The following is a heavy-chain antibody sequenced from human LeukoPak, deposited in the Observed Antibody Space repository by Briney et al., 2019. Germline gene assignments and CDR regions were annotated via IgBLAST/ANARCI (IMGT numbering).Heavy chain of an antibody. CDR2: ISGRGDST. J-gene: IGHJ4*02. Sequence: PGGSLRLSCAASGFTFSSYAMSWARQAPGKGLEWVSAISGRGDSTYYADSVKGRFTISRDNSKHTLYWQMNRLRAEDTAVYYCAKDSSTFGGVTVEDYWGQGTLVTVSS. CDR1: GFTFSSYA. V-gene: IGHV3-23*01. CDR3: AKDSSTFGGVTVEDY. D-gene: IGHD3-16*02.